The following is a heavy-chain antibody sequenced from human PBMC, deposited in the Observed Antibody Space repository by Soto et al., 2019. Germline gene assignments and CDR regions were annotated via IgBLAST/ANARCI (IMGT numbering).Heavy chain of an antibody. CDR3: ARSMVRGVISRYYGMDV. Sequence: PSETLSLTCTVSGGSISSYYWSWIRQPPGKGLEWIGYIYYSGSTNYNPSLKSRVTISVDTSKNQFSLKLSSVTAADTAVYYCARSMVRGVISRYYGMDVWGQGTTVTVSS. V-gene: IGHV4-59*01. CDR2: IYYSGST. D-gene: IGHD3-10*01. J-gene: IGHJ6*02. CDR1: GGSISSYY.